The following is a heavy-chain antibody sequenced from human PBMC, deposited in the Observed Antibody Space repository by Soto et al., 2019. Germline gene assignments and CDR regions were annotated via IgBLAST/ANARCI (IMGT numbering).Heavy chain of an antibody. J-gene: IGHJ4*02. Sequence: ASVEVSCEASGYTFTGYYMHWVRQAPGQGLEWMGWINPNSGGTNYAQKFQGRVTMTRDTSISTAYMELSRLRSDDTAVYYCAGYDSSGYLNYWGQGTLVTVSS. V-gene: IGHV1-2*02. D-gene: IGHD3-22*01. CDR3: AGYDSSGYLNY. CDR1: GYTFTGYY. CDR2: INPNSGGT.